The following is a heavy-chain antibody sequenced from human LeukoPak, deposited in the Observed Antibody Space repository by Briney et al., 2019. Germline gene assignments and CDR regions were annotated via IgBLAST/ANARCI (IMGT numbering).Heavy chain of an antibody. CDR1: GLTFSSYP. J-gene: IGHJ4*02. D-gene: IGHD3-22*01. V-gene: IGHV3-30-3*01. CDR2: ISYDGSEK. CDR3: AREGNSGYYPY. Sequence: GGSLRLSCAASGLTFSSYPMHWVRQAPGKGLEWVAVISYDGSEKRYADPVKGRFTISRDNSKNTLYLQMSSLRAEDTAMYYCAREGNSGYYPYWGQGILVTVSS.